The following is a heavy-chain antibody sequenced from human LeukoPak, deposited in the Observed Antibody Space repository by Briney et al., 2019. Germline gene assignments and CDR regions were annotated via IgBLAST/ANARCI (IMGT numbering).Heavy chain of an antibody. V-gene: IGHV1-69*06. CDR2: IIPIFGTA. Sequence: GASVKVSCKASGGTFSSYAISWVRQAPGQGLEWMGGIIPIFGTANYAQKFQGRVTITADKSTSTAYMELSSLRSEDTAVYYCARGNFGSGSYYSLFYYYYMDVWGKGTTVTISS. J-gene: IGHJ6*03. D-gene: IGHD3-10*01. CDR1: GGTFSSYA. CDR3: ARGNFGSGSYYSLFYYYYMDV.